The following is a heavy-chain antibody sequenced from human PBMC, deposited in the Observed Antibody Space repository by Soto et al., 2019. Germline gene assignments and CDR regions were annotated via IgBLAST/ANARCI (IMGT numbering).Heavy chain of an antibody. CDR1: GGSVNNFT. Sequence: QVQLVQSGAEVKKPGSSVKVSCKASGGSVNNFTISWVRQAPGQGLEWMGRITPLLGMTNYAQTFQGRVTFTAEKATNTAYMDVTVLRSDDTAVYYCARDASVGDWGQGTLVTVSS. V-gene: IGHV1-69*02. J-gene: IGHJ4*02. CDR2: ITPLLGMT. D-gene: IGHD4-17*01. CDR3: ARDASVGD.